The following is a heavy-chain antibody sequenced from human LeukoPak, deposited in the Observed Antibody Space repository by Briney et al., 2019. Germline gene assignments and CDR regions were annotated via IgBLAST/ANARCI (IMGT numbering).Heavy chain of an antibody. V-gene: IGHV3-23*01. J-gene: IGHJ4*02. CDR1: GFTFSSYA. Sequence: GGSLRLSCAASGFTFSSYAMSWVRQAPGKGLEWVSAISASGDSTYYADSVKGRFTISRDNSKDTLFLQMNSLRAEDTAVYYCAIHGLSDYDSGVCDYWGQGTLVSVSS. D-gene: IGHD5-12*01. CDR3: AIHGLSDYDSGVCDY. CDR2: ISASGDST.